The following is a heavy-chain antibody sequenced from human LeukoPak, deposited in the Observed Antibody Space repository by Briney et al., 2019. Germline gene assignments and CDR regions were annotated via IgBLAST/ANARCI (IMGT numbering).Heavy chain of an antibody. J-gene: IGHJ4*02. Sequence: PSETLSLTCTVSGGSISSSSYYWGWIRQPPGKGLEWIGSIYYSGSTYYNPSLKSRVTISVDTSKNQFSLKLSSVTAADTAVYYCARPRIAVAGRAGYFDYWGQGTLVTVSS. CDR2: IYYSGST. CDR3: ARPRIAVAGRAGYFDY. D-gene: IGHD6-19*01. CDR1: GGSISSSSYY. V-gene: IGHV4-39*01.